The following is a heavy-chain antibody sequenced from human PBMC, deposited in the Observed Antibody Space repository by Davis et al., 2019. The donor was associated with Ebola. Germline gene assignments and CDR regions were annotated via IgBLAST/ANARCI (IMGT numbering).Heavy chain of an antibody. J-gene: IGHJ6*04. CDR3: ARPIYDSGTYYGETSYYYGMDV. CDR2: IWVDGSKK. Sequence: GESLKISCAASGFNFSSYGMHWVRLAPGKGLEWVVVIWVDGSKKYYADSVKGRFTISRDNSKKTLFLQMNSLRVEDSAVYYCARPIYDSGTYYGETSYYYGMDVWGKGTTVTVSS. CDR1: GFNFSSYG. D-gene: IGHD3-10*01. V-gene: IGHV3-33*01.